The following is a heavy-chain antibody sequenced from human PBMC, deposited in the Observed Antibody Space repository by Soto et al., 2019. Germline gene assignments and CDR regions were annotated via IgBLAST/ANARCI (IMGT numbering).Heavy chain of an antibody. J-gene: IGHJ6*02. CDR1: GFTFSSYS. CDR3: ARDLKGAAVAGNYYYYGMDV. CDR2: ISSSSSTI. D-gene: IGHD6-19*01. V-gene: IGHV3-48*02. Sequence: GGSLRLSCAASGFTFSSYSMSWVRQAPGKGLEWVSYISSSSSTIYYADSVKGRFTISRDNAKNSLYLQVNSLRDEDTAVHYCARDLKGAAVAGNYYYYGMDVWGQGTTVTVSS.